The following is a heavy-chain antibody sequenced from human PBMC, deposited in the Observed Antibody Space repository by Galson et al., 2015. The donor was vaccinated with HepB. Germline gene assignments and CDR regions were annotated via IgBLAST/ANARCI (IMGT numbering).Heavy chain of an antibody. CDR2: IDPSDSYT. CDR3: ATITMVRGSRPRHDNY. J-gene: IGHJ4*02. CDR1: GYSFTSYW. V-gene: IGHV5-10-1*01. Sequence: QSGAEVKKPGESLRISCKGSGYSFTSYWISWVRQMPGKGLEWMGRIDPSDSYTNYSPSFQDHVTISADKSITTAYLQWSSLKASDTAMYYCATITMVRGSRPRHDNYWGQGTLVTVSS. D-gene: IGHD3-10*01.